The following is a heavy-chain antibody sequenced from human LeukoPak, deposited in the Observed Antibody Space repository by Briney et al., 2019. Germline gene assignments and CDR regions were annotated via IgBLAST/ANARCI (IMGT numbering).Heavy chain of an antibody. CDR3: AKVRYVGYYFDY. CDR2: IKRDGSEE. J-gene: IGHJ4*02. D-gene: IGHD3-9*01. Sequence: GGSLRLSCVASKFTFSSSWMSWVRQAPGKGLEWVANIKRDGSEEYYVDSVKGRFTISRDNAKNSLYLQMNSLRAEDTAVYYCAKVRYVGYYFDYWGQGTLVTVSP. CDR1: KFTFSSSW. V-gene: IGHV3-7*02.